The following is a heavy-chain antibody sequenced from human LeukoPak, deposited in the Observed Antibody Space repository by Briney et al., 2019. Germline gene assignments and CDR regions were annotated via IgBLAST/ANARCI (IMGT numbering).Heavy chain of an antibody. CDR3: AKGLWFGEFPDAFDI. CDR1: GFTFDDYA. Sequence: SGGSLRLSCAASGFTFDDYAMHWVRQAPGKGLEWVPGISWNSGSIGYADSVKGRFTISRDNAKNSLYLQMNSLRAEDTALYYCAKGLWFGEFPDAFDIWGQGTMVTVSS. V-gene: IGHV3-9*01. D-gene: IGHD3-10*01. J-gene: IGHJ3*02. CDR2: ISWNSGSI.